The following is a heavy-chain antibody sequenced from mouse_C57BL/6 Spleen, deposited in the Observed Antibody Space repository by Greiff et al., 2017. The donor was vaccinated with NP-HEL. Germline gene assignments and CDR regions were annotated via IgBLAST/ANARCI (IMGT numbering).Heavy chain of an antibody. Sequence: QVQLKESGAELAKPGASVKLSCKASGYTFTSYWMHWVKQRPGQGLEWIGYINPSSGYTKYNQKFKDKATLTADKSSSTAYMQLSSLTYEDSAVYYCARRYGSSHWYFDVWGTGTTVTVSS. CDR3: ARRYGSSHWYFDV. CDR2: INPSSGYT. CDR1: GYTFTSYW. D-gene: IGHD1-1*01. J-gene: IGHJ1*03. V-gene: IGHV1-7*01.